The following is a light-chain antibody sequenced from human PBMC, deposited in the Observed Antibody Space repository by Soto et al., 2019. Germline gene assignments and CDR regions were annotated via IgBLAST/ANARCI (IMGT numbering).Light chain of an antibody. CDR2: SNN. CDR3: EAWDGSLNVVL. J-gene: IGLJ2*01. Sequence: QAVLTQPPSASGTPGQRVTISCSVGNSNSGTTTVNWYQHLPGSAPKLLISSNNQRPSGVPDRFSGSKSGTSASLAISGLQPDDEADYYCEAWDGSLNVVLFGGGTKRTVL. CDR1: NSNSGTTT. V-gene: IGLV1-44*01.